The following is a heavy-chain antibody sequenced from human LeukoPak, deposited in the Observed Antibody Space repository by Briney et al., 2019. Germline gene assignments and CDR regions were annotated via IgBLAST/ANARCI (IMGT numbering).Heavy chain of an antibody. CDR3: ARGYYDSGSYYSTYDL. CDR2: ISYDGSNK. Sequence: GGSLRLSCAASGFTFSNYAMHWVRQAPGRGLEWVAFISYDGSNKYYADSVKGRFTIYRDNSKNTLYLQMNSLTVEDTAVYYCARGYYDSGSYYSTYDLWGQGTLVTVSS. J-gene: IGHJ4*02. D-gene: IGHD3-10*01. CDR1: GFTFSNYA. V-gene: IGHV3-30*04.